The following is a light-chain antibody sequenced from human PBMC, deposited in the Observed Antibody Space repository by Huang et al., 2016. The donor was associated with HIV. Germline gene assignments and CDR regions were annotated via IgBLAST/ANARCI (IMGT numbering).Light chain of an antibody. CDR2: DAS. CDR3: QQRSNWPPT. V-gene: IGKV3-11*01. Sequence: IVLTQSPATLSLSPVERATLSCRASQSVSSYLAWYQQKPGQAPRLLIYDASNRATGIPARFSGSGSGTDFTLTISSLEPEDFAVYYCQQRSNWPPTFGGGTKVEIK. J-gene: IGKJ4*01. CDR1: QSVSSY.